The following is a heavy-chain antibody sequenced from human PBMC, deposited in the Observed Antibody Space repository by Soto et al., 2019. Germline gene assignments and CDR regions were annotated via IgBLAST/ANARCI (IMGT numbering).Heavy chain of an antibody. CDR3: ARDLSGGSSWSCYMDV. Sequence: EVQLVESGGGLVQPGGSLRLSCATSGFILSDCAMNWVRQAPGKGLEWGSYISSSSSVLYYADSVKGRCTVSRDNARDPLYLKMTSLRAEDTSVDYCARDLSGGSSWSCYMDVWGQGTTVTVSS. CDR1: GFILSDCA. CDR2: ISSSSSVL. J-gene: IGHJ6*03. V-gene: IGHV3-48*01. D-gene: IGHD6-13*01.